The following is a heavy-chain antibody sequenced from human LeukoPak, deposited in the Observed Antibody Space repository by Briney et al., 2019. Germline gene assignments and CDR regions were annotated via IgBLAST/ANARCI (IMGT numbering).Heavy chain of an antibody. CDR3: ARLTGTTGYYYMDV. J-gene: IGHJ6*03. Sequence: GGSLSLSCAASGFTFSSYWMSWVRQAPGKGLEWVANIKQDGSEKYYVDSVKGRFTISRDNAKNSLYLQMNSLRAGDTAVYYCARLTGTTGYYYMDVWGKGTTVTVSS. CDR1: GFTFSSYW. D-gene: IGHD1-20*01. CDR2: IKQDGSEK. V-gene: IGHV3-7*01.